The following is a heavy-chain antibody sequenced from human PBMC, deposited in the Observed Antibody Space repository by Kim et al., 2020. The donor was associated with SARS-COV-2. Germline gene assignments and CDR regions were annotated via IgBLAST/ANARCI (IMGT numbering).Heavy chain of an antibody. V-gene: IGHV4-4*07. CDR3: ASALGH. CDR2: YTSGRT. D-gene: IGHD3-16*02. Sequence: YTSGRTNYTPSLQSRVTMSVDMSKNQFSLKLSSVTAAYTAVYYCASALGHWGQGTLVTVSS. J-gene: IGHJ4*02.